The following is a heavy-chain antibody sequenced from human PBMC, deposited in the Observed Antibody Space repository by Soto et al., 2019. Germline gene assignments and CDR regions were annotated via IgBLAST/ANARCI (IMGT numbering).Heavy chain of an antibody. D-gene: IGHD2-2*01. CDR1: GGSFSGYY. CDR2: INHSGST. CDR3: ARGLEYQLLFYYYYGMDV. J-gene: IGHJ6*02. Sequence: ETLSLTCAVYGGSFSGYYWSWIRQPPGKGLEWIGEINHSGSTNYNPSLKSRVTISVDTSKNQFSLKLSSVTAADTAVYYCARGLEYQLLFYYYYGMDVWGQGTTV. V-gene: IGHV4-34*01.